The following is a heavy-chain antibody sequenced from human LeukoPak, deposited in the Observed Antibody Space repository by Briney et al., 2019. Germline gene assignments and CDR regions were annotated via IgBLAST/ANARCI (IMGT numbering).Heavy chain of an antibody. CDR2: IIPIFGTA. V-gene: IGHV1-69*05. Sequence: GSSVKVSCKASGGTFSSYAISWVRQAPGQGLEWMGRIIPIFGTASYAQKFQGRVTITTDESTSTDYMELSSLRSEDTAVYYCARALEYQLLRPHAFDIWGQGTMVTVSS. J-gene: IGHJ3*02. CDR1: GGTFSSYA. D-gene: IGHD2-2*01. CDR3: ARALEYQLLRPHAFDI.